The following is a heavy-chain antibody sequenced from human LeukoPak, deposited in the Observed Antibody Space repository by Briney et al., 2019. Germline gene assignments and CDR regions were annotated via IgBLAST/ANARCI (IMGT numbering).Heavy chain of an antibody. CDR2: IKEDGSEK. CDR1: GFTFSSYW. Sequence: PGGSLRLSCAASGFTFSSYWMSWVRQAPGKGLEWVANIKEDGSEKYYVDSVKGRFTISRDNAKNSLYLQMNSLRAEDTAVYYCARDPGVPAAGTHLLYYFDCWGQGTLVTVSS. J-gene: IGHJ4*02. CDR3: ARDPGVPAAGTHLLYYFDC. D-gene: IGHD6-13*01. V-gene: IGHV3-7*01.